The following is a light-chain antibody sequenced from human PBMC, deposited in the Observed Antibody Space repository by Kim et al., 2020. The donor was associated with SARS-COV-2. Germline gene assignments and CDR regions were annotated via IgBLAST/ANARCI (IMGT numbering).Light chain of an antibody. J-gene: IGKJ5*01. CDR1: QHVSSW. Sequence: DIQMTQSPSSLSASLGDRVTITCRASQHVSSWVAWFQQRPGKAPQCLIYAASSLQSGVPSRFSGSGSGTHFTLTISTLHPEDFATYYCQQYGDYPITFGQGTRLEIK. CDR3: QQYGDYPIT. V-gene: IGKV1D-16*01. CDR2: AAS.